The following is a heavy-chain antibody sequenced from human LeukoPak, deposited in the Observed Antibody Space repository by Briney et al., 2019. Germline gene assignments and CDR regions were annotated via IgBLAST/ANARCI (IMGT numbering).Heavy chain of an antibody. CDR3: ARSLDSSGYYSPSDY. J-gene: IGHJ4*02. CDR2: ISLDGSNK. V-gene: IGHV3-30-3*01. Sequence: GGSLRLSCAASRFTFSSYAMHWVRQAPGKGLEWVALISLDGSNKYYADSVKGRFTISRDNSKNTLYLQMNSLRAEDTAVYYCARSLDSSGYYSPSDYWGQGTLVTVSS. D-gene: IGHD3-22*01. CDR1: RFTFSSYA.